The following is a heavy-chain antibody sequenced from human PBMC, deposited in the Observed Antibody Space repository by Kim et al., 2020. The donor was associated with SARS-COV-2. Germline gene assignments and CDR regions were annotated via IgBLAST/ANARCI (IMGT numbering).Heavy chain of an antibody. J-gene: IGHJ4*02. CDR3: TTEAVPAALYYFDY. D-gene: IGHD2-2*01. Sequence: AAPVKGRFTISRDDSKNTLYLQMNSLKTEDTAVYYCTTEAVPAALYYFDYWGQGTLVTVSS. V-gene: IGHV3-15*01.